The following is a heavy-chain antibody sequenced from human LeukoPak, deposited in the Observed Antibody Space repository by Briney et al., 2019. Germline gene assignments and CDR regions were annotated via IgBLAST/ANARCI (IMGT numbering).Heavy chain of an antibody. Sequence: GASLRLSCAASGFTFSSYAMSWVRQAPGKGLEWVSAISGSGGSTYYADSVKGRFTISRDNSKNTLYLKMNSLRAEDTAVYYCAKDQGGYSGYDLVWVDYWGQGALGTVSS. CDR2: ISGSGGST. J-gene: IGHJ4*02. V-gene: IGHV3-23*01. D-gene: IGHD5-12*01. CDR1: GFTFSSYA. CDR3: AKDQGGYSGYDLVWVDY.